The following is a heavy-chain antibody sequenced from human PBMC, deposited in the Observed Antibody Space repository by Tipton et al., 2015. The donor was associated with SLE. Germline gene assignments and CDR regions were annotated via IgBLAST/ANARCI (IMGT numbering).Heavy chain of an antibody. CDR1: GFTFSSYA. J-gene: IGHJ4*02. D-gene: IGHD1-20*01. CDR2: ISGSGGST. V-gene: IGHV3-23*01. Sequence: SLRLSCAASGFTFSSYAMSWVRQAPGKGLKCVSTISGSGGSTYYADSVKGRFTISRDNSKNTLYLQMNSLRAEDTAVYYCARDTITGTGGFDYWGQGTLVTVSS. CDR3: ARDTITGTGGFDY.